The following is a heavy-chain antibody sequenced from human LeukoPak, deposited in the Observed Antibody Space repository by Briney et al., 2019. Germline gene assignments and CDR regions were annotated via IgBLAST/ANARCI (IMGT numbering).Heavy chain of an antibody. Sequence: ASVKVSCKASGYTFTGYYMHWVRQAPGQGLEWMGWINPNSGGTNYAQKFQGRVTMTRDTSISTAYMELSRLRSDDTAVYYCARGRAVGATTDAFDIWGQGTMVTVSS. CDR3: ARGRAVGATTDAFDI. J-gene: IGHJ3*02. CDR2: INPNSGGT. D-gene: IGHD1-26*01. CDR1: GYTFTGYY. V-gene: IGHV1-2*02.